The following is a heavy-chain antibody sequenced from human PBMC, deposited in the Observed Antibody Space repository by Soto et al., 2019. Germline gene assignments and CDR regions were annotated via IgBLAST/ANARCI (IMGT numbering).Heavy chain of an antibody. CDR2: ISAYNGNT. J-gene: IGHJ6*02. V-gene: IGHV1-18*01. Sequence: ASVKVSCKASGYTFTSYGISWVRQAPGQGLEWMGWISAYNGNTNYAQKLQGRVTMTTDTSTSTAYMELRSLRSDDTAVYYCARGGGSGYTRVVPSPTYAPYYYYYYGMDVWGQGTAVTVSS. CDR3: ARGGGSGYTRVVPSPTYAPYYYYYYGMDV. D-gene: IGHD3-22*01. CDR1: GYTFTSYG.